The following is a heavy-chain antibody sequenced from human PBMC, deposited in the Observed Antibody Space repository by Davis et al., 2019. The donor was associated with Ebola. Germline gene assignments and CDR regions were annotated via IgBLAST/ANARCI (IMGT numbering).Heavy chain of an antibody. CDR1: GFTFSSYD. D-gene: IGHD6-6*01. CDR2: IGTAGDT. Sequence: GESLKISCAASGFTFSSYDIHWVRQVTGKGLEWVSAIGTAGDTYYPGSVKGRFTISRENAKNSLYLQMNSLRARDTAVYYCARAHFGRSSFDYWGQGTLVTVSS. J-gene: IGHJ4*02. V-gene: IGHV3-13*01. CDR3: ARAHFGRSSFDY.